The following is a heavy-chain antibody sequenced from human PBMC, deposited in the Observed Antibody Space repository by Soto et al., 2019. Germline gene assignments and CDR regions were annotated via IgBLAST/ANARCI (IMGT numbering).Heavy chain of an antibody. CDR2: IYPGDSDT. Sequence: PGESLKISCKGSGYSFTIYWIGWVRQMPGKGLEWMGTIYPGDSDTRYSPSFQGQVTISADKSTSTAYLQWSSLKASDTAMYYCVRYYDFWSGPHYYGMDVWGRGTTVTAP. V-gene: IGHV5-51*01. CDR3: VRYYDFWSGPHYYGMDV. CDR1: GYSFTIYW. D-gene: IGHD3-3*01. J-gene: IGHJ6*02.